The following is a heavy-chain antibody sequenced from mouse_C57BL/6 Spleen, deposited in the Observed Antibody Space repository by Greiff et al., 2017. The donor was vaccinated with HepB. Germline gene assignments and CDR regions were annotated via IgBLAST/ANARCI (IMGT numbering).Heavy chain of an antibody. V-gene: IGHV5-17*01. CDR3: ARELYYGNSYYCDY. CDR2: ISSGSSTI. CDR1: GFTFSDYG. J-gene: IGHJ2*01. D-gene: IGHD2-1*01. Sequence: EVKLVESGGGLVKPGGSLKLSCAASGFTFSDYGMHWVRQAPEKGLEWVAYISSGSSTIYYADTVKGRFTISRDSAKNTLFLQMTSLRSEDTAMYYCARELYYGNSYYCDYWGQGTTLTVSS.